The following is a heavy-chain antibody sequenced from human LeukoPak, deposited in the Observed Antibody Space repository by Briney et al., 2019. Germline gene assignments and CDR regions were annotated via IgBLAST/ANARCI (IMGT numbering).Heavy chain of an antibody. CDR1: GYTFTTYN. CDR3: ARWMVVTSTCFAP. J-gene: IGHJ5*02. V-gene: IGHV7-4-1*02. Sequence: GASVKVSCKASGYTFTTYNINWVRQAPGQGLEWMGWINTNTGNPTYAQGFTGRFVFSLDTSVSTAYLQISSLKAEDTAVYYCARWMVVTSTCFAPWGQGTLVTVSS. CDR2: INTNTGNP. D-gene: IGHD2-21*02.